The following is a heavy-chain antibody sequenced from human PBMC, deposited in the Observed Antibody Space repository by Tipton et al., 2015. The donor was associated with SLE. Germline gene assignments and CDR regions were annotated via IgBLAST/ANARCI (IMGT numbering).Heavy chain of an antibody. CDR2: IHYSGNT. V-gene: IGHV4-39*01. J-gene: IGHJ6*03. Sequence: TLSLTCTVSGDSISSDNYYWGWIRQTPGKGLEWIGSIHYSGNTYYKPSLKSRVTIFVDTSKNQVSLRLSSVTAADTAVYYCARVGVVPYFYYYYMDVWGKGTTVTVSS. CDR1: GDSISSDNYY. D-gene: IGHD2-15*01. CDR3: ARVGVVPYFYYYYMDV.